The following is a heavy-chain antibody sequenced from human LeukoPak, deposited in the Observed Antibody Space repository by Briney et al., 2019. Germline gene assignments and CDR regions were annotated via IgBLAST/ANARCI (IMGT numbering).Heavy chain of an antibody. Sequence: PSETLSLTCTVFGGSISSYYWSWIRQPAGKGLEWIGRIYTSGSTNYNPSLKSRVTISVDTSKNQFSLKLSSMTAADTAVYYCARGKAAAGYFDDWGQGTLVTVSS. CDR1: GGSISSYY. D-gene: IGHD6-13*01. CDR3: ARGKAAAGYFDD. J-gene: IGHJ4*02. CDR2: IYTSGST. V-gene: IGHV4-4*07.